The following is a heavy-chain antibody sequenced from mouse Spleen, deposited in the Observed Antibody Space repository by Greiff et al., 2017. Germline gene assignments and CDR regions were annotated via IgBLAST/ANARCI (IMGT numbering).Heavy chain of an antibody. CDR2: IDPSDSYT. CDR1: GYTFTSYW. V-gene: IGHV1-50*01. CDR3: ARWGGFPDTPNYYAMDY. J-gene: IGHJ4*01. Sequence: VQLQQPGAELVKPGASVKLSCKASGYTFTSYWMQWVKQRPGQGLEWIGEIDPSDSYTNYNQKFKGKATLTVDTSSSTAYMQLSSLTSEDSAVYYCARWGGFPDTPNYYAMDYWGQGTSVTVSS. D-gene: IGHD1-1*02.